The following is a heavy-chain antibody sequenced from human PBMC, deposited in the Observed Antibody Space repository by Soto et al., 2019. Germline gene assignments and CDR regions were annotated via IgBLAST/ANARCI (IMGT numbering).Heavy chain of an antibody. CDR3: ARGLGDTAKSYYYYYMDV. V-gene: IGHV3-53*04. Sequence: GGSLRLSCAASGFTVSSNYMSWVRQAPGKGLEWVSVIYSGGSTYYADSVEGRFTISRHNSKNTLYLQMNSLRAEDTAVYYCARGLGDTAKSYYYYYMDVWGKGTTVTAP. CDR1: GFTVSSNY. CDR2: IYSGGST. D-gene: IGHD5-18*01. J-gene: IGHJ6*03.